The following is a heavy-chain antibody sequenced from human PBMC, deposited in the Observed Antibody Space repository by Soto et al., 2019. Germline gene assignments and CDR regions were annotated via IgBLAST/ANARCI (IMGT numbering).Heavy chain of an antibody. CDR2: ISQTGSVI. D-gene: IGHD1-26*01. CDR3: STRGSFDY. V-gene: IGHV3-21*01. Sequence: GGSLRLSCAASGFTFSIYTMNWVRQAPGKGLEWVSSISQTGSVIFYADSVKGRFTVSRDNAKNTLYLQMNSLRPEDTAVYYCSTRGSFDYWGRGTLVTVSS. CDR1: GFTFSIYT. J-gene: IGHJ4*02.